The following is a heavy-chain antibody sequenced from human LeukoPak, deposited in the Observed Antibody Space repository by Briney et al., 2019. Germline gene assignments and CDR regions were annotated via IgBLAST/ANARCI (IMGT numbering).Heavy chain of an antibody. Sequence: SETLSLTCTLSGGSISNYYWSWIRQPPGKGLEWIGNIFYSGSTNYNPSLKSRVTISLDTSKNQFSLKLTSVTAADTAVYYCARGLGTLPPGGYWGQGTLVTVSS. CDR3: ARGLGTLPPGGY. CDR2: IFYSGST. D-gene: IGHD4-23*01. CDR1: GGSISNYY. V-gene: IGHV4-59*12. J-gene: IGHJ4*02.